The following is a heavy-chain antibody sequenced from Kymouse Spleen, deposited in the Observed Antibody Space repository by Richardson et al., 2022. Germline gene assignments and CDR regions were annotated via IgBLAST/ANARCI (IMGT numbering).Heavy chain of an antibody. CDR2: IKSKTDGGTT. J-gene: IGHJ3*02. V-gene: IGHV3-15*01. Sequence: EVQLVESGGGLVKPGGSLRLSCAASGFTFSNAWMSWVRQAPGKGLEWVGRIKSKTDGGTTDYAAPVKGRFTISRDDSKNTLYLQMNSLKTEDTAVYYCTTGTYYYGSGSYYNDDAFDIWGQGTMVTVSS. CDR3: TTGTYYYGSGSYYNDDAFDI. CDR1: GFTFSNAW. D-gene: IGHD3-10*01.